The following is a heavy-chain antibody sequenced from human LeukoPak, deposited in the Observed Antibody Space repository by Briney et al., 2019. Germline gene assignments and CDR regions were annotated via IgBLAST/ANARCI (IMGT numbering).Heavy chain of an antibody. J-gene: IGHJ4*02. V-gene: IGHV1-69*13. Sequence: GASVKVSCKASGGTFSSYAISWVRQAPGQGLEWMGGIIPIFGTANYAQKFQGRVTITADESTSTAYMELSSLRSEDTAVYYCARDEPYSSGWYYFDYWGQGTLVTVSS. CDR1: GGTFSSYA. D-gene: IGHD6-19*01. CDR3: ARDEPYSSGWYYFDY. CDR2: IIPIFGTA.